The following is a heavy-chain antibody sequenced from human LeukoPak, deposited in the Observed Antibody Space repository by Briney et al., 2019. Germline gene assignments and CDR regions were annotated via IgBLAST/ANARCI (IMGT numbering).Heavy chain of an antibody. J-gene: IGHJ4*02. V-gene: IGHV3-9*01. Sequence: PGGSLRLSCAASGFSFSNYGMHWVRQAPGKGLEWVSGISWNSGSIGYADSVKGRFTISRDNAKNSLYLQMNSLRAEDTALYYCAKDNSAGTYFDYWGQGTLVPVSS. CDR3: AKDNSAGTYFDY. CDR2: ISWNSGSI. CDR1: GFSFSNYG. D-gene: IGHD6-13*01.